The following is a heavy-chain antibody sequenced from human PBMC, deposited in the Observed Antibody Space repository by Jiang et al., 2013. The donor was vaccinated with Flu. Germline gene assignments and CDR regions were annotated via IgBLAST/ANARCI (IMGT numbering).Heavy chain of an antibody. CDR3: AKVDSSGYYEALIN. V-gene: IGHV3-23*04. CDR1: GFTFSSYA. Sequence: VQLVESGGGLVQPGGSLRLSCAASGFTFSSYAMSWVRQAPGKGLEWVSAISGSGGSTNYAESVKGRFTISRDNSKNTLYLQMNSLRAEDTAVYYCAKVDSSGYYEALINWGQGTLVTVSS. CDR2: ISGSGGST. J-gene: IGHJ4*02. D-gene: IGHD3-22*01.